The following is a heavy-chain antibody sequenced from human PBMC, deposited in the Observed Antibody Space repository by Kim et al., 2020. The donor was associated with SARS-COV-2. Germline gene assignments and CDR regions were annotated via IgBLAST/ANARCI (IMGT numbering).Heavy chain of an antibody. D-gene: IGHD5-12*01. J-gene: IGHJ4*02. Sequence: EKGRFTITRDDAHNTLYPQMNSLKPEDTAVYYCTTMGVNGGCDYEVYFDYWGQGNLVTVSS. V-gene: IGHV3-15*01. CDR3: TTMGVNGGCDYEVYFDY.